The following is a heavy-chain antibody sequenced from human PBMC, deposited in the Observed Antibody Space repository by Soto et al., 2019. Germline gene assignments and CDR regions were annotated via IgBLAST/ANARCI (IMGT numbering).Heavy chain of an antibody. J-gene: IGHJ4*02. V-gene: IGHV1-69*01. Sequence: QVQLAQSGAEVRKPGSSVKVSCRASGGSFSDFAFSWVRQAPGQGLEWMGGIIPMFAATKYAQRFQGRVTITAYASTRTVYLSLNSLTSDDSAVYYCARGGIVAVPAALSSYDDYTNYRFDSWGQGTLVSVSS. CDR3: ARGGIVAVPAALSSYDDYTNYRFDS. CDR2: IIPMFAAT. CDR1: GGSFSDFA. D-gene: IGHD2-15*01.